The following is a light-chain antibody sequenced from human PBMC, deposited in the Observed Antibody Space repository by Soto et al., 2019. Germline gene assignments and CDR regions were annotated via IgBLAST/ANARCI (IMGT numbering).Light chain of an antibody. Sequence: EIVLTQSPGTLSLSPGERATLSCRASQSVSSSYLAWYQQKPGQAPRLLIYGASSRATGIPDRFSGSGSGTDFTLTISRLEPDDFAVYYCQQYGSSRGWTFGQGTKVELK. V-gene: IGKV3-20*01. CDR2: GAS. CDR3: QQYGSSRGWT. J-gene: IGKJ1*01. CDR1: QSVSSSY.